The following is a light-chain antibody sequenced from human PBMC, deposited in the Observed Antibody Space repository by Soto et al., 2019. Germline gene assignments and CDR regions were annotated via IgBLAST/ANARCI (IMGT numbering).Light chain of an antibody. CDR2: STN. Sequence: QAVVTQEPSFSVSPGGTVTLTCGLSSGSVSTSYYPSWFQQTPGQAPRTLIYSTNTRSSGVPDRFSGSILGNKAALTITGAQADDDSDYYCVLYMGSGIWVFGGGTTLTVL. V-gene: IGLV8-61*01. CDR3: VLYMGSGIWV. J-gene: IGLJ3*02. CDR1: SGSVSTSYY.